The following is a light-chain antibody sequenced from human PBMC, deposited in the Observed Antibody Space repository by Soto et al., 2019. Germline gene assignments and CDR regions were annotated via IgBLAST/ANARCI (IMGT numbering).Light chain of an antibody. CDR3: QQLESYPLT. J-gene: IGKJ5*01. CDR2: AAS. Sequence: DIQLTQSPSFLSASVGARITITCRASQGISSYLAWYQQKPGKAPKLLIYAASTLQSGVPSRFSGSGSGTDFTLTISSLQPEDFATYYCQQLESYPLTFGQGTRLEIK. V-gene: IGKV1-9*01. CDR1: QGISSY.